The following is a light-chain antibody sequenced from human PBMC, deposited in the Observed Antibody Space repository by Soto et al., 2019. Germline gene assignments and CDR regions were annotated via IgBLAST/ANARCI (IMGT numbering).Light chain of an antibody. CDR2: GAS. V-gene: IGKV3-15*01. CDR1: QSVSTN. Sequence: EIVMTQSPATLSVSPGERATLSCRASQSVSTNLAWYQQKPGQAPRLLIYGASTRATGIPARFSGSGSGTEFTLTISSLPSDDFAVYYCQQYTSRPPWTFGQGTKADIK. CDR3: QQYTSRPPWT. J-gene: IGKJ1*01.